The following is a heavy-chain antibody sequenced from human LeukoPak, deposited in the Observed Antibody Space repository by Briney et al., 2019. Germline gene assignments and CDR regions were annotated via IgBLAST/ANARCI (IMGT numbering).Heavy chain of an antibody. J-gene: IGHJ4*02. CDR2: IYHSGRT. CDR3: ATVDTAMLYFDY. Sequence: SETLSLTCAVSGYSVSSGYYWGWIRQPPGKGLEWIGSIYHSGRTYYNPSLKSRVTISVDTSKNQFSLKLSSVTAADTAVYYCATVDTAMLYFDYWGQGTLVTVSS. D-gene: IGHD5-18*01. CDR1: GYSVSSGYY. V-gene: IGHV4-38-2*01.